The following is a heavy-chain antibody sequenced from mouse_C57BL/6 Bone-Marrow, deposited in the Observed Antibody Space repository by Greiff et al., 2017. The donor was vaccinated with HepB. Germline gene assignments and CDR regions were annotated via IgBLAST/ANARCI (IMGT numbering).Heavy chain of an antibody. V-gene: IGHV5-9*01. CDR3: ARYDGYSFAY. D-gene: IGHD2-3*01. Sequence: EVMLVESGGGLVKPGGSLKLSCAASGFTFSSYTMSWVRQTPEKRLEWVATISGGGGNTYYPDSVKGRFTISRDNAKNTLYLQMSSLRSEDTALYYCARYDGYSFAYWGQGTLVTVSA. CDR1: GFTFSSYT. CDR2: ISGGGGNT. J-gene: IGHJ3*01.